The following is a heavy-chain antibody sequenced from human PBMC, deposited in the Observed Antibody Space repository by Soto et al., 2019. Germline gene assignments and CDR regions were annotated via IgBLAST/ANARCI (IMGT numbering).Heavy chain of an antibody. CDR3: ANSFDY. J-gene: IGHJ4*02. CDR2: ISSSSGTI. Sequence: PGGSRRLSCAASGFTFSSYSMNWVRQAPGKGLEWVSYISSSSGTIDYADSVKGRFTISRDNAKNSLYLQMNSLRAEDTAVYYCANSFDYWGQGTLVTVSS. V-gene: IGHV3-48*01. CDR1: GFTFSSYS.